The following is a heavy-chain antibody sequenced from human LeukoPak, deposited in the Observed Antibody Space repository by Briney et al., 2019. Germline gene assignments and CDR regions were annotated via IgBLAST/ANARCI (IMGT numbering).Heavy chain of an antibody. CDR2: INPSGGST. J-gene: IGHJ4*02. V-gene: IGHV1-46*01. D-gene: IGHD2-2*01. CDR1: GYTFTSYY. CDR3: ARDMWDIVVVPAAPLSCLDY. Sequence: ASVKVSCKASGYTFTSYYMHWVRQAPGQGLEWMGIINPSGGSTSYAQKFQGRVTMTRDTSTSTVYMELSSLRSEDTAVYYCARDMWDIVVVPAAPLSCLDYWGQGTLVTVSS.